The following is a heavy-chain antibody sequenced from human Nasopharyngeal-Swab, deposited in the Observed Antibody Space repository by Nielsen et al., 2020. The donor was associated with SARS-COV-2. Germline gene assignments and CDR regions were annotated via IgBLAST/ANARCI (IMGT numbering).Heavy chain of an antibody. CDR3: ASPDLIQLWPGYDYYGMDV. CDR1: GLSVSGNY. J-gene: IGHJ6*02. D-gene: IGHD5-18*01. CDR2: IYAESSGSTT. Sequence: GESLKISCAASGLSVSGNYMSWVRQAPGTGLNWVSVIYAESSGSTTYYADSVRGRFTIYRDNSKNTLYLQMNSLRAEDTAVYYCASPDLIQLWPGYDYYGMDVWGQGTTVTVSS. V-gene: IGHV3-53*01.